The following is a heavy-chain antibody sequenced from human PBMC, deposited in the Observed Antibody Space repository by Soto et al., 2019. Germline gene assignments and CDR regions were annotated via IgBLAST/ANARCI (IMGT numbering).Heavy chain of an antibody. CDR3: ARGVGEGDYGDYYYYYYMDV. V-gene: IGHV4-34*01. CDR1: GGSFSGYY. Sequence: PSETLSLTCAVYGGSFSGYYWSWIRQPPGKGLEWTGEINHSGSTNYNPSLKSRVTISVDTFKNQFSLKLSSVTAADTAVYYCARGVGEGDYGDYYYYYYMDVWGKGTTVTVSS. CDR2: INHSGST. J-gene: IGHJ6*03. D-gene: IGHD4-17*01.